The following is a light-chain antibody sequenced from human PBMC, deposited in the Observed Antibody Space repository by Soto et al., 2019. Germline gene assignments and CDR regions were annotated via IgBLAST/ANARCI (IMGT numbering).Light chain of an antibody. CDR2: GAS. Sequence: VVLTQSPGTLSLSPVEGATLSCRASQNIGTYLAWYQQKPGQAPTLLIFGASTRANGVPDRFSGSGSGTDFTLTISRLNPEDFAVYYCQQYGTSPRWTFGQGTKVDNK. CDR3: QQYGTSPRWT. V-gene: IGKV3-20*01. CDR1: QNIGTY. J-gene: IGKJ1*01.